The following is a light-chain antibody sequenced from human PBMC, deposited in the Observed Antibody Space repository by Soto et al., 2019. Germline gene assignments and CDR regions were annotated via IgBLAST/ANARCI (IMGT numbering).Light chain of an antibody. CDR2: KVD. CDR1: SSDVGGYNY. J-gene: IGLJ2*01. Sequence: QSALTQPPSASGSPGQSVTISCTGTSSDVGGYNYVSWYQQHPDKAPKLMIYKVDKRPSGVPDRFSGSKSGNTASLTVSGLQAEDEADYYCSSYAGSNNVVFGGGTKVTVL. CDR3: SSYAGSNNVV. V-gene: IGLV2-8*01.